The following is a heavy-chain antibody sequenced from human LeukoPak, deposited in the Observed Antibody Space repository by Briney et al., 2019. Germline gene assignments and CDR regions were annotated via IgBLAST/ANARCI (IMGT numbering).Heavy chain of an antibody. V-gene: IGHV3-7*01. CDR3: ARDRRSGYALYYYYGMDV. Sequence: GGSLRLSCAASGFTFSSYWMSWVRQAPGKGLEWVANIKQDGSEKYYVDFVKGRFTISRDNAKNSLYLQMNSLRAEDTAVYYCARDRRSGYALYYYYGMDVWGQGTTVTVSS. CDR2: IKQDGSEK. J-gene: IGHJ6*02. CDR1: GFTFSSYW. D-gene: IGHD5-12*01.